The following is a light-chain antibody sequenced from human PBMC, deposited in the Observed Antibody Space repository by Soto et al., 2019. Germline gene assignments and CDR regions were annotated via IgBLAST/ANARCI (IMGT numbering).Light chain of an antibody. CDR3: LQDESYPST. Sequence: AIQMTQSPSSLSSSVGDRVTITCRASQDIRKDLGWYQHKPGKAPKLLIYKASSLQSGVPSRFSGSGSGTDFTLTISSLQPEDSAYYYCLQDESYPSTFGPGKKVDVK. CDR2: KAS. J-gene: IGKJ3*01. CDR1: QDIRKD. V-gene: IGKV1-6*01.